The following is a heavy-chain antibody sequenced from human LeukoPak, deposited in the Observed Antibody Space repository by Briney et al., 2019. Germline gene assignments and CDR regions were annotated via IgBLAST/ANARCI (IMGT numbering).Heavy chain of an antibody. J-gene: IGHJ4*02. CDR1: GFTFSSYW. CDR2: IKQDGSEK. Sequence: GGSLRLSCAASGFTFSSYWMSWVRQAPGKGLEWVANIKQDGSEKYYVDSAKGRFTISRDNAKNSLYLQMNSLRAEDTAVYYCARDYDILTGSQGYWGQGTLVTVSS. V-gene: IGHV3-7*01. D-gene: IGHD3-9*01. CDR3: ARDYDILTGSQGY.